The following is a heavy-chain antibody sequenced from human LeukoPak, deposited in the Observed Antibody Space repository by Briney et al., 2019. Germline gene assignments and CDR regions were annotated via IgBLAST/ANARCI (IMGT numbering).Heavy chain of an antibody. Sequence: GGSLRLSCAASGFTFSSYAMSWVRQAPGKGLEWVSAISGSGGSTYYADSVMGRFTISRDNSKNTLYLQMNSLRAEDTAVYYCAKEGCSGGSCYNGMDVWGQGTTVTVSS. CDR1: GFTFSSYA. J-gene: IGHJ6*02. CDR3: AKEGCSGGSCYNGMDV. V-gene: IGHV3-23*01. CDR2: ISGSGGST. D-gene: IGHD2-15*01.